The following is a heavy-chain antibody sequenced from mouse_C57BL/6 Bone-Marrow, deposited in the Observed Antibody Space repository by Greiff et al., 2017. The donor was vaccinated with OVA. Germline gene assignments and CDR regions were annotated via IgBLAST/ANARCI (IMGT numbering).Heavy chain of an antibody. V-gene: IGHV1-52*01. D-gene: IGHD2-1*01. J-gene: IGHJ2*01. CDR2: IDPSDSET. CDR3: ARWDYYGNY. Sequence: VQLKQPGAELVRPGSSVKLSCKASGYTFTSYWMHWVKQRPIQGLEWIGNIDPSDSETHYNQKFKDKATLTVDKSSSTAYMQLSSLTSEDSAVYYCARWDYYGNYWGQGTTLTVSS. CDR1: GYTFTSYW.